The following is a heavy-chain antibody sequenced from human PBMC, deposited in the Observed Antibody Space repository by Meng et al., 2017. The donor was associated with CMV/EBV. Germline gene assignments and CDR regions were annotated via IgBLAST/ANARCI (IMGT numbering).Heavy chain of an antibody. Sequence: SGFTFSSYGMHWVRQAPGKGLELVTVIWNDGSTKYYADSVKGRFTISRDNSKNMLYLQMNSLRAEDTAVYYCAKARGSGKYYNYFDYWGQGALVTVSS. D-gene: IGHD1-26*01. J-gene: IGHJ4*02. CDR1: GFTFSSYG. CDR2: IWNDGSTK. CDR3: AKARGSGKYYNYFDY. V-gene: IGHV3-33*06.